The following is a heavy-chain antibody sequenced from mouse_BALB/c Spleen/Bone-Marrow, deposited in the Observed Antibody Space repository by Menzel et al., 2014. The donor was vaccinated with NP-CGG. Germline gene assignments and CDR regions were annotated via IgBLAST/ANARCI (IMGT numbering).Heavy chain of an antibody. J-gene: IGHJ2*01. Sequence: EVKLVESGGGLVQPGGSRKLSCAASGFTFSSFGMHWVRQAPEKGPEWVAYISSGSSTVYYADKVMGRFTISRDNPKNTLFLQMTSLRSEDTAMYYCARSGSSSGYFDYWGQGTTLTVSS. D-gene: IGHD1-1*01. CDR2: ISSGSSTV. V-gene: IGHV5-17*02. CDR3: ARSGSSSGYFDY. CDR1: GFTFSSFG.